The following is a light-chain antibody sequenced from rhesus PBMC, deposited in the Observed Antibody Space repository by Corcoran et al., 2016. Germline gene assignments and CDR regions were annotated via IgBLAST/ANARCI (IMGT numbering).Light chain of an antibody. Sequence: DIQMTQSPSSLSASIGDRVTITCRASQGVGDYLTWFQKQPGKPPKGLIYSASSLESGVPAWFSGSGSGTDFTLTISSLQPEDFATYYCLQGYSTPFTFGPGTKLDIK. V-gene: IGKV1-36*02. CDR1: QGVGDY. CDR3: LQGYSTPFT. J-gene: IGKJ3*01. CDR2: SAS.